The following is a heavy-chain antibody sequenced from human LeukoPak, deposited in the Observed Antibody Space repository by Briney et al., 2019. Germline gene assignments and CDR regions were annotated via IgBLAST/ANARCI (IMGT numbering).Heavy chain of an antibody. CDR2: INHSGST. V-gene: IGHV4-34*01. CDR3: ARGFWFDP. Sequence: PSETLSLTCAVYGGSFSGDFWSWIRQSPGKGLEWIGEINHSGSTNYNPSLKSRVTISVDTSKNQFSLKLSSVTAADTAVYYCARGFWFDPWGQGTLVTVSS. J-gene: IGHJ5*02. CDR1: GGSFSGDF.